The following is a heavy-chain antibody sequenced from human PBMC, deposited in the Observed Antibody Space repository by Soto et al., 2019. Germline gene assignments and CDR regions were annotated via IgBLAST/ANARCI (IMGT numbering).Heavy chain of an antibody. V-gene: IGHV3-66*01. CDR1: GFIVSDTY. CDR3: AREPRYCRGGSCSITGDAYDI. Sequence: EVQLVESGGGLVQPGGSLRLSCTASGFIVSDTYVNWVRQAPGKGLEWVSVISNRGDTHYADSVRGRFILSIDISDNTLHIQMNHLRVEDPAVYYCAREPRYCRGGSCSITGDAYDIWGQGTMVTVSS. D-gene: IGHD2-15*01. CDR2: ISNRGDT. J-gene: IGHJ3*02.